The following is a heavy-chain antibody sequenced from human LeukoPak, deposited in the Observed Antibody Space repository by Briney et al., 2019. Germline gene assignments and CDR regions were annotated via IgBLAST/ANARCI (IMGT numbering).Heavy chain of an antibody. CDR3: LAGYYYYYMDV. Sequence: GGSLRLSCAASGFAFTNYWLHWVRQAPGKGLVWVARINTHGSSTNYADSVKGRFTISRDNAKNTLYLQMTSLSAEDTAVYYALAGYYYYYMDVWGKGTTVTVSS. J-gene: IGHJ6*03. CDR2: INTHGSST. D-gene: IGHD6-13*01. V-gene: IGHV3-74*01. CDR1: GFAFTNYW.